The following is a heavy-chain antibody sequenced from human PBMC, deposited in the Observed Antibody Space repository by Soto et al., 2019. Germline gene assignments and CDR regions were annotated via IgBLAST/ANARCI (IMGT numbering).Heavy chain of an antibody. V-gene: IGHV3-73*01. CDR2: IRSKANNYAT. Sequence: EFQLVESGGGLVQPGGSVRLSCAASGFTFSASSMHWVRQAAGKGLEWLGRIRSKANNYATVYSEVLKGRSIISRDDSQDTMFLEMNNLSTVDTAMYYCAIEGAGFGYWGQGTLVTVSS. D-gene: IGHD1-26*01. CDR1: GFTFSASS. J-gene: IGHJ4*02. CDR3: AIEGAGFGY.